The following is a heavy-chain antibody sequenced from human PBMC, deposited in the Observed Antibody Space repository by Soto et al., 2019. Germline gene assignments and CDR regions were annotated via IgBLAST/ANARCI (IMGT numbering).Heavy chain of an antibody. Sequence: QVQLQESGPGLVKPSETLSLTCTVSGGSIRIYYWNWIRQPPGKGLEWIGYIYYSGSTNYNPSLTNRVTISLDASKNHFSLKLNSVTAADTAVYYCARADYGGTPDYWGQGTLVTVSS. CDR2: IYYSGST. CDR1: GGSIRIYY. J-gene: IGHJ4*02. CDR3: ARADYGGTPDY. V-gene: IGHV4-59*01. D-gene: IGHD4-17*01.